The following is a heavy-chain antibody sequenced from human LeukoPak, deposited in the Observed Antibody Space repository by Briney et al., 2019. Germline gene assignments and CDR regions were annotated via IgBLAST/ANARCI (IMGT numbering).Heavy chain of an antibody. J-gene: IGHJ4*02. CDR2: IYSGGST. Sequence: PGGSLRLSCAASGFTVSSNYMSWVRQAPGKGLEWVSVIYSGGSTYYAESVKGRFTISRDNSKNALYLQMNSLRAEDTAVYYCARAYYYGSGSLGYWGQGTLVTVSS. V-gene: IGHV3-66*01. CDR3: ARAYYYGSGSLGY. CDR1: GFTVSSNY. D-gene: IGHD3-10*01.